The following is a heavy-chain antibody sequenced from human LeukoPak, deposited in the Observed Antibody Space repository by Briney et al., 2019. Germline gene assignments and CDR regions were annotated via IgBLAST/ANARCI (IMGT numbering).Heavy chain of an antibody. V-gene: IGHV3-23*01. Sequence: GGSLRLACAASGFTFAIHAMTWVRQAPGKGLEWVSAISGSGASTHYADSVKGQFTISRDNSKNTLFLQMNSLRAEDTAIYYCAKDSYASGRPLHTFDVWGQGTMVTVSS. CDR2: ISGSGAST. D-gene: IGHD3-10*01. CDR3: AKDSYASGRPLHTFDV. J-gene: IGHJ3*01. CDR1: GFTFAIHA.